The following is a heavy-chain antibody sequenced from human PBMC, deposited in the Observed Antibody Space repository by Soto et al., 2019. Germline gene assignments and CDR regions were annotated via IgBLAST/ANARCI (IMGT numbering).Heavy chain of an antibody. V-gene: IGHV3-30*18. CDR2: ISYDGSNK. Sequence: QVQLVESGGGVVQPGRSLRLSCAASGFTFSSYGMHWVRQAPGKGLEWVAVISYDGSNKYYADSVKGRFTISRDNSKNTLYLQMNSLRAEDTAVYYCAKTDSSGNHFYYYYGMDVWGQGTTVTVSS. J-gene: IGHJ6*02. CDR3: AKTDSSGNHFYYYYGMDV. CDR1: GFTFSSYG. D-gene: IGHD3-22*01.